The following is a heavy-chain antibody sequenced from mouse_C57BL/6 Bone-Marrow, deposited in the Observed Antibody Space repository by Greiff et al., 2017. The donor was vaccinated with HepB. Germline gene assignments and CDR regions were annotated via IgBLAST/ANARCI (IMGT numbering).Heavy chain of an antibody. D-gene: IGHD4-1*01. CDR2: IYPGSGNT. CDR1: GYTFTDYY. Sequence: QVQLQQSGAELVRPGASVKLSCKASGYTFTDYYINWVKQRPGQGLEWIARIYPGSGNTYYNEKFKGKATLTAEKSSSTAYMQLSSLTSEDSAVYFCARVEANWDSWFAYWGQGTLVTVSA. V-gene: IGHV1-76*01. J-gene: IGHJ3*01. CDR3: ARVEANWDSWFAY.